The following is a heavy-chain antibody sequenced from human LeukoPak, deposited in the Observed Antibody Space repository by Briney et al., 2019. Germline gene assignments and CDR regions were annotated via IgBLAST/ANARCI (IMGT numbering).Heavy chain of an antibody. CDR1: GGSISSNY. Sequence: SETLSLTCTVSGGSISSNYWSWIRQPPGKGLEWIGYICYSGSTNYNPSLKSRVTISVDTSKNQFSLKLSSVTAADTAVYYCARGTYCSGGSCLVYWGQGTLVTVSS. V-gene: IGHV4-59*01. D-gene: IGHD2-15*01. CDR3: ARGTYCSGGSCLVY. J-gene: IGHJ4*02. CDR2: ICYSGST.